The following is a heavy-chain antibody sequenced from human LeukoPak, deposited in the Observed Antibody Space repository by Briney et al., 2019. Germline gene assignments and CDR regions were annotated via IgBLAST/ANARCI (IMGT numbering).Heavy chain of an antibody. CDR3: ARPLVPYPD. CDR2: IYYSRST. Sequence: KPSETLSLTCAVSGGSISSGGYSWSWIRQPPGKGLEWIGYIYYSRSTYYNPSLKSRVTISVDTSKNQFSLKLSSVTAADTAVYYCARPLVPYPDWGQGTLVTVSS. CDR1: GGSISSGGYS. J-gene: IGHJ4*02. V-gene: IGHV4-30-2*03. D-gene: IGHD6-13*01.